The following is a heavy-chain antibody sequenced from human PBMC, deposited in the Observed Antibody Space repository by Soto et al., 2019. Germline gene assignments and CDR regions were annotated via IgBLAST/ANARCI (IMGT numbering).Heavy chain of an antibody. J-gene: IGHJ6*03. V-gene: IGHV3-21*01. CDR1: GFTFSRYS. CDR3: AIDLNYYYYYMAV. Sequence: EVQLVESGGGLVKPGGSLRLSCAASGFTFSRYSMNWVRQAPGKGLEWVSSISSSSNFISYGDSVKGRFTISRDNAKNSLYLQMRSLMAAHTAVYYCAIDLNYYYYYMAVLGTRTRVTVSS. CDR2: ISSSSNFI.